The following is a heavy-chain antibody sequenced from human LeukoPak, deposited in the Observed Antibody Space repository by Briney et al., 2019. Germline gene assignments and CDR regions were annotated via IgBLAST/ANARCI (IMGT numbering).Heavy chain of an antibody. Sequence: GGSLRLSCAASGFTFSDYYMSWIRQAPGNGLEWVSYISSSGSTIYYADSVKGRFTISRDNAKNSLYLQMNSLRAEDTAVYYCARTSRLRYFDWSPNWFDPWGQGTLVTVSS. CDR1: GFTFSDYY. CDR3: ARTSRLRYFDWSPNWFDP. V-gene: IGHV3-11*01. J-gene: IGHJ5*02. D-gene: IGHD3-9*01. CDR2: ISSSGSTI.